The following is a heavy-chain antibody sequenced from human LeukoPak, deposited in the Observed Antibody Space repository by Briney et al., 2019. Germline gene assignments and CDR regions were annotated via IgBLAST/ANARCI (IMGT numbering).Heavy chain of an antibody. J-gene: IGHJ4*02. V-gene: IGHV3-11*01. CDR2: ISGSGSTT. D-gene: IGHD2-2*02. Sequence: GGSLRLSCAASGFTFSDYYMSWVRQAPGKGLEWVSYISGSGSTTYYADSVKGRFTISRDNAKNSLYLQMNSLRVEDTAVYYCAREEGGDCSRTSCYTSSWGQGTQVTVST. CDR3: AREEGGDCSRTSCYTSS. CDR1: GFTFSDYY.